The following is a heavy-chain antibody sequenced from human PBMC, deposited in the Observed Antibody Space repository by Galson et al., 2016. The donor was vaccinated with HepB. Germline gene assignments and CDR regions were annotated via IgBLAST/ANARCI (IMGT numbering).Heavy chain of an antibody. J-gene: IGHJ4*02. Sequence: SLRLSCAASGFTVSSHYMGWVRQAPGRGLEWVSIIYPGGETHYADSLKGRFTISRDNAKNSLYLQMNSLGAEDTAVYYCARDMVHGLGVYDYWGQGTLVTVSS. CDR1: GFTVSSHY. CDR3: ARDMVHGLGVYDY. V-gene: IGHV3-53*01. CDR2: IYPGGET. D-gene: IGHD3/OR15-3a*01.